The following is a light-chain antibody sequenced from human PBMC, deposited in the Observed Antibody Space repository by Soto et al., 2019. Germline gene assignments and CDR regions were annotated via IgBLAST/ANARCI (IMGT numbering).Light chain of an antibody. V-gene: IGKV2-28*01. CDR1: QSLLHSNGYNY. J-gene: IGKJ3*01. CDR2: LGS. Sequence: DIVMTQSPLSLPVTPGEPASISCRSSQSLLHSNGYNYLDWYLQKPGQSPQLLIYLGSNRASGVPYRLSGSGSGTDFTLKISKVESEDVGIYYCMQVLHTPFSFGPGTKVDFK. CDR3: MQVLHTPFS.